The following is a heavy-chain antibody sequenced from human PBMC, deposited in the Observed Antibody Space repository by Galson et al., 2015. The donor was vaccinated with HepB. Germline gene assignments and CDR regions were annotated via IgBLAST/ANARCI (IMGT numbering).Heavy chain of an antibody. J-gene: IGHJ2*01. CDR1: GFSFNYAW. V-gene: IGHV3-15*01. CDR3: TTDHGGNPPSGLYFDL. Sequence: SLRLSCAASGFSFNYAWMSWVRQVPGKGLEWVGRIKSEKDGGTTDYAAPVKGRFTFSRDDSKTTLYLQMDSLKSEDTAVYYCTTDHGGNPPSGLYFDLWGRGTLVTVSS. CDR2: IKSEKDGGTT. D-gene: IGHD4-23*01.